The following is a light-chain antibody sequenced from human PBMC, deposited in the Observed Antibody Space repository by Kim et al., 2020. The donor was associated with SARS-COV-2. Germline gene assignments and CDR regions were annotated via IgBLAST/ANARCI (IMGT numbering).Light chain of an antibody. V-gene: IGKV1-27*01. CDR3: QKYNSAPIT. J-gene: IGKJ5*01. CDR1: QVFSKY. CDR2: AAS. Sequence: GYKCTFPCRASQVFSKYLAWYQQKPGKVPKLLIYAASTLQSGVPSRFSGSGSGTDFTLTISSLQSEDVATYYCQKYNSAPITFGQGTRLEIK.